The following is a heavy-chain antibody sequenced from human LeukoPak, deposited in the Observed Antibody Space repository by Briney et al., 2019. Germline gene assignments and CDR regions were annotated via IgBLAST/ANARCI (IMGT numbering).Heavy chain of an antibody. V-gene: IGHV4-59*01. Sequence: SETLSLTCTVSGGSISSYYWSWIRQPPGKRLEWIGYIHYSGNTNYNPSLKSRVTISADTSENRFSLKLSSVTAADTAVYYCASDHRGAGMTKTTPFDYWGQGTLVTVSS. D-gene: IGHD1-14*01. J-gene: IGHJ4*02. CDR2: IHYSGNT. CDR3: ASDHRGAGMTKTTPFDY. CDR1: GGSISSYY.